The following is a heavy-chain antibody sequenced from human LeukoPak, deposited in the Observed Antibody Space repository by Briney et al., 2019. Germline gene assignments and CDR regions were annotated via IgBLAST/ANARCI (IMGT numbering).Heavy chain of an antibody. CDR2: ITSASSYT. D-gene: IGHD2-15*01. V-gene: IGHV3-21*01. J-gene: IGHJ4*02. Sequence: GGSLRLSCAASGFTFSSYSMNWVRQAPGKGLEWVSSITSASSYTHYADSVKGRFTISRDNGKNSVYLQMNSLRAEDTAVYHCASQYCSGGSCYSGFGYWGQGILVTVSS. CDR3: ASQYCSGGSCYSGFGY. CDR1: GFTFSSYS.